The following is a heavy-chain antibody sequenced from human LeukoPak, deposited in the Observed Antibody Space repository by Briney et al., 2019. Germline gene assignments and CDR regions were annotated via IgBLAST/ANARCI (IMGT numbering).Heavy chain of an antibody. Sequence: GGSLRLSCAASGFTFSSYWMSWVRQAPGKGLERVANIKQDGSEKYYVDSVKGRFTISRDNAKNSLYLQMNSLRAEDTAVYYCARDGELITMVRGAADYWGQGTLVTVSS. CDR3: ARDGELITMVRGAADY. V-gene: IGHV3-7*01. CDR2: IKQDGSEK. D-gene: IGHD3-10*01. J-gene: IGHJ4*02. CDR1: GFTFSSYW.